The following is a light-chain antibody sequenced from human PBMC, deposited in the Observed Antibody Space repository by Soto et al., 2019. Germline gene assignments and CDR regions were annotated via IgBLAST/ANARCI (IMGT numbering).Light chain of an antibody. V-gene: IGKV3D-20*02. CDR2: GAA. J-gene: IGKJ5*01. CDR3: DHHINAAPT. Sequence: SQTASSSNLAWYQQKPGQAPRLLIYGAASRATGIPDRFSGSGSCSDLTQTTSRLELRDLEVYYCDHHINAAPTFGEGTRLEIK. CDR1: QTASSSN.